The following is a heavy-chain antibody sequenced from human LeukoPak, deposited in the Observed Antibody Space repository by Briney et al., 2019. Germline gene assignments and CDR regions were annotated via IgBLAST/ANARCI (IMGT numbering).Heavy chain of an antibody. CDR3: ARVRSGYDYYYYYMDV. D-gene: IGHD3-3*01. Sequence: SETLSLTCTVTGGSISSYYWSWIRQPPGKGLEWIGYIYYSGSTNYNPSLKSRVTISVDTSKNQFSLKLSSVTAADTAVYYCARVRSGYDYYYYYMDVWGKGTTVTASS. V-gene: IGHV4-59*01. J-gene: IGHJ6*03. CDR2: IYYSGST. CDR1: GGSISSYY.